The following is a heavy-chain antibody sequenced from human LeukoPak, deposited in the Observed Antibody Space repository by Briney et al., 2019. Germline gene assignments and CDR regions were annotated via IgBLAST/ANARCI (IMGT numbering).Heavy chain of an antibody. J-gene: IGHJ3*02. Sequence: ASVKVSCKASGYTFTSYGISWVRQAPGQGLEWMGWINPNSGGTNYAQKLQGRVTMTTDTSTSTAYMDLRSLRSDDTAVYYCARGGEGNAFDIWGQGTMVTVSS. D-gene: IGHD3-10*01. V-gene: IGHV1-18*01. CDR1: GYTFTSYG. CDR3: ARGGEGNAFDI. CDR2: INPNSGGT.